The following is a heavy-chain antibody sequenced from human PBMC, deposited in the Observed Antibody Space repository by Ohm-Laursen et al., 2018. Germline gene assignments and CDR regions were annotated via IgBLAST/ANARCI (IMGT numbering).Heavy chain of an antibody. CDR2: IYNRGTT. CDR3: SKVARGPAPSGSYNNWFDP. V-gene: IGHV4-59*07. D-gene: IGHD1-26*01. CDR1: GGSISSYY. J-gene: IGHJ5*02. Sequence: SDTLSLTCTVSGGSISSYYWNWIRQPPGKGLERIGYIYNRGTTKYDPSLKSRVTMSVDTSNNQFSLRLSSVTAADTAVYYCSKVARGPAPSGSYNNWFDPWGQGTLVTVSS.